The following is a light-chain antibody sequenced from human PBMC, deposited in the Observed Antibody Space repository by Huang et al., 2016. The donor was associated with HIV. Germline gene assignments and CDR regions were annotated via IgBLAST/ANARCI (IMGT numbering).Light chain of an antibody. CDR3: QQLTTYPIT. Sequence: IQLTQSPPSVSASIGYNVTFACRASQDITTFLAWYQQKPGKAHQLLISGASNLQTEVPLRFRGSGSGTYFSLTISDLQPEDMATYYCQQLTTYPITFGPGTRLEIK. CDR2: GAS. CDR1: QDITTF. J-gene: IGKJ5*01. V-gene: IGKV1-9*01.